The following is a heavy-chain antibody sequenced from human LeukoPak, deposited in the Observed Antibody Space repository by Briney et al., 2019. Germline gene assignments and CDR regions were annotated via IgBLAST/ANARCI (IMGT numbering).Heavy chain of an antibody. Sequence: ASVKVSCKAFGYTFTSNYMHWVRQAPGQGPEWMGVISPSGGSTTYAQKFQGRVTMTEDTSTDTAYMELSSLRSEDTAVYYCATDPLGGYSLAFWGQGTLVTVSS. CDR3: ATDPLGGYSLAF. J-gene: IGHJ4*02. CDR2: ISPSGGST. D-gene: IGHD5-18*01. CDR1: GYTFTSNY. V-gene: IGHV1-46*01.